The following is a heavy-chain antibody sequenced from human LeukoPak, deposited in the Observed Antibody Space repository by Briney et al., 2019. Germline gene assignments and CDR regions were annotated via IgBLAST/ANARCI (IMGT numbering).Heavy chain of an antibody. CDR3: AKRAFDNPRAGDRTDY. Sequence: QPGGSLRLSCAASGFTFSSYGMNWVRQAPGKGLEWVAVISYDGSKTYYADSVKGRLTISRDNSKDTLYLQMNSLRGEDTAVYYCAKRAFDNPRAGDRTDYWGQGTLVTVSS. CDR1: GFTFSSYG. CDR2: ISYDGSKT. V-gene: IGHV3-30*18. J-gene: IGHJ4*02. D-gene: IGHD2-21*02.